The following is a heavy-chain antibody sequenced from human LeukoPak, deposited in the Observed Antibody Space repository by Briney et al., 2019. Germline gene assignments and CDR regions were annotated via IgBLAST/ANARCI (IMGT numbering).Heavy chain of an antibody. CDR1: GGTFSSYA. J-gene: IGHJ6*03. V-gene: IGHV1-69*13. CDR3: ARGTVTTDYYYYMDV. D-gene: IGHD4-17*01. Sequence: SVKVSCKASGGTFSSYAISWVRQAPGQGLEWMGGIIPIFGTANYAQKFQGRVTITADESTSTAYMELSSLRSEDTAVYYCARGTVTTDYYYYMDVWGKGTTVTISS. CDR2: IIPIFGTA.